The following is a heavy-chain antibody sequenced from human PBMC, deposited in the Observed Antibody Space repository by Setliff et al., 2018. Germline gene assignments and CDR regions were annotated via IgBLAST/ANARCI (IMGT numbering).Heavy chain of an antibody. V-gene: IGHV4-4*07. Sequence: PSETLSLTCTVSGGSISSYYWSWIRQPAGKGLEWIGHIYIGGSANYNPSLKSRVTMSVDTSKNQFSLKLSSVTAADTAVYYCAREQWLDPPGYYYMDGWAKGTTVTVSS. CDR2: IYIGGSA. CDR3: AREQWLDPPGYYYMDG. CDR1: GGSISSYY. J-gene: IGHJ6*03. D-gene: IGHD6-19*01.